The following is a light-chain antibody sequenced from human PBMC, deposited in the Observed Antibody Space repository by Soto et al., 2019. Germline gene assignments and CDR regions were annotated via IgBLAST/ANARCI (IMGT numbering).Light chain of an antibody. CDR3: QQSYSTPHT. V-gene: IGKV1-39*01. J-gene: IGKJ5*01. CDR1: QSISSY. Sequence: DIHMTQSPSSLSASAGDRVTITCRASQSISSYLNWYQQKPGKAPKLLIYAASSLQSGVPSRFSGSGSGTDFTLTISSLQPEDFATYYCQQSYSTPHTFGQGTRLEI. CDR2: AAS.